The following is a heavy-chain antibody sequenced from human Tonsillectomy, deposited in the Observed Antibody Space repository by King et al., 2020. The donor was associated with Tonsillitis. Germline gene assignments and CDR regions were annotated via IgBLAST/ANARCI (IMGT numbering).Heavy chain of an antibody. Sequence: VQLVESGGGVVQPGRSLRLSCAASGFTFSDYGIHWVRPAPGKGLEWVAVISYDGSNQYYAESVEGRFTISRDNSKNTLSLQMNSLRTEDTAVYYCARLYNSSNYWGQGTLVTVSS. V-gene: IGHV3-30*03. CDR2: ISYDGSNQ. CDR1: GFTFSDYG. CDR3: ARLYNSSNY. J-gene: IGHJ4*02. D-gene: IGHD6-6*01.